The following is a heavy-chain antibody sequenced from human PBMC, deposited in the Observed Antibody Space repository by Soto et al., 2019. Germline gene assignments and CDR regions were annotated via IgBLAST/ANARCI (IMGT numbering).Heavy chain of an antibody. CDR1: GFTFSSYA. J-gene: IGHJ4*02. CDR2: ISGSGGST. V-gene: IGHV3-23*01. D-gene: IGHD4-17*01. Sequence: EVQLLESGGGLVQPGGSLRLSCAASGFTFSSYAMSWVRQAPGKGLEWVSAISGSGGSTYYADSVKGRFTISRDNSKNTLYLQMNSLSAEDTAVYYCATGNGDYPPFAYWGQGTLVTVSS. CDR3: ATGNGDYPPFAY.